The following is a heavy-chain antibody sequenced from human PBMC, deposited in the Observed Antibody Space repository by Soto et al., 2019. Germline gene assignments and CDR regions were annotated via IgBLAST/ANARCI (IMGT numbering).Heavy chain of an antibody. D-gene: IGHD2-21*01. CDR1: GFTFSNYG. CDR3: AEGMIASTFADFFDY. J-gene: IGHJ4*02. CDR2: ISGSGGRT. Sequence: EVQLLESGGGLIQPGGSLRLSCEASGFTFSNYGMTWVRLAPGKGLEWVSTISGSGGRTFYADPVKGRFTISRDNSKNTLYPQMERLRGEDTAVYFFAEGMIASTFADFFDYWGPGTLVTVSS. V-gene: IGHV3-23*01.